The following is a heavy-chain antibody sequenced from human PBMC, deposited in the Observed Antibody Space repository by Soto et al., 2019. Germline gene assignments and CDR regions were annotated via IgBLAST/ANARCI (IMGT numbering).Heavy chain of an antibody. CDR2: ISYDGSNK. J-gene: IGHJ4*02. Sequence: GGSLRLSCAASGFTFSSYGMHRVRQAPGKGLEWVAVISYDGSNKYYADSVKGRFTISRDNSKNTLYLQMNSLRAEDTAVYYCAKKRSTYYDILTGYYLTDYWGQGTLVTVSS. CDR3: AKKRSTYYDILTGYYLTDY. V-gene: IGHV3-30*18. CDR1: GFTFSSYG. D-gene: IGHD3-9*01.